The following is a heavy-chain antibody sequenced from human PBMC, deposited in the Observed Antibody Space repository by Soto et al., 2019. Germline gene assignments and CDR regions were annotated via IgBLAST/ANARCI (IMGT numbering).Heavy chain of an antibody. D-gene: IGHD3-22*01. V-gene: IGHV1-3*01. Sequence: QVQLVQSGTEVKKPGASVKVSCKSYGYRFTHYVIHWVRQAPGQRLEWMGWIGAGDGKIYDSQNLQGRVTITNNTSASTVYMELSSLISEDTAVYYCVRDYASDSGVHLDFWGQGTLVTVSS. CDR2: IGAGDGKI. CDR1: GYRFTHYV. CDR3: VRDYASDSGVHLDF. J-gene: IGHJ4*02.